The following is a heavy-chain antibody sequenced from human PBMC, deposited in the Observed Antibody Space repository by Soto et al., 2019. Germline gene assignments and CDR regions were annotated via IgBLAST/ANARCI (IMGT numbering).Heavy chain of an antibody. J-gene: IGHJ4*02. V-gene: IGHV4-34*01. Sequence: SVTLSLTXSVSGASINNFAYYWGWIRQPPGKGLEWIGEINHSGSTNYNPSLKSRVTISVDTSKNQFSLKLSSVTAADTAVYYCARWGRDGYKGFDYWGQGTLVTVSS. CDR1: GASINNFAYY. CDR3: ARWGRDGYKGFDY. CDR2: INHSGST. D-gene: IGHD5-12*01.